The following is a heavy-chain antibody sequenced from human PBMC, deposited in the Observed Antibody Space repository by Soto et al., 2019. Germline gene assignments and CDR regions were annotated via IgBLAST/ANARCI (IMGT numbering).Heavy chain of an antibody. CDR3: ARDVGLDSDDFFAY. J-gene: IGHJ4*02. V-gene: IGHV3-23*01. Sequence: QLGGPLRLSCTASGFTFTSYGMGWVRQAPGKGLQWVSTIRGDGGQTHYTDSVKGRFSISRDNSKNTVYLQMDSLRAEDTTMYFCARDVGLDSDDFFAYWGQGTQVTVSS. CDR2: IRGDGGQT. D-gene: IGHD3-9*01. CDR1: GFTFTSYG.